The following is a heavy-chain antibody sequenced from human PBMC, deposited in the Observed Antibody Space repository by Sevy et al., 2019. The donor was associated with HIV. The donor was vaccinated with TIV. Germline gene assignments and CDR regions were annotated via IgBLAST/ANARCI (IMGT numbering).Heavy chain of an antibody. CDR1: GFTFSTYG. D-gene: IGHD2-2*01. Sequence: GGSLRLSCAASGFTFSTYGMHWVRQAPGKGLEWLAFIRFDGTIQYYTDSVKGRLTISRDNSKNTLYLQMNSLRAEDTAVYFCAKVLHIVVVPAAIDYYYGMDVWGQGTTVTVSS. V-gene: IGHV3-30*02. CDR3: AKVLHIVVVPAAIDYYYGMDV. CDR2: IRFDGTIQ. J-gene: IGHJ6*02.